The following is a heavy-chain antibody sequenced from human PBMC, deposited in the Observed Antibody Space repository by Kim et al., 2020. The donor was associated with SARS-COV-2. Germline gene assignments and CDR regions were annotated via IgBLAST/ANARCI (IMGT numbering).Heavy chain of an antibody. CDR2: LSDRAGNK. J-gene: IGHJ6*02. CDR3: AKDKSCFMMKFVGASGCMDV. D-gene: IGHD3-16*01. V-gene: IGHV3-30*18. CDR1: GFNFNSYA. Sequence: GGSLRLSCAASGFNFNSYAVGWVRQAPGKGLEWVSLLSDRAGNKYYADSVKGRFTISRDSSKNTLYLQMDSLRPEDTAVYFCAKDKSCFMMKFVGASGCMDVWGQGTTVTVSS.